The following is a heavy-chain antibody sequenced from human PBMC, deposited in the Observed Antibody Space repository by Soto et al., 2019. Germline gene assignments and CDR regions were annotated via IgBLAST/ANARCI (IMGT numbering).Heavy chain of an antibody. CDR2: MNPGSGDT. CDR3: ARMETFGSLNWFDP. V-gene: IGHV1-8*01. J-gene: IGHJ5*02. CDR1: GYSFTNND. D-gene: IGHD3-16*01. Sequence: ASVKFSCKSSGYSFTNNDVSWVRQATGQGLEWMGWMNPGSGDTGYAQKFQGRVTMTRDISIATAYMELSSLRSDDTAIYYCARMETFGSLNWFDPWGQGTLVNVSS.